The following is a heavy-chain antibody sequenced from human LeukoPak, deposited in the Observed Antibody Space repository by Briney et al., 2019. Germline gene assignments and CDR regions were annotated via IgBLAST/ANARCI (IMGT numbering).Heavy chain of an antibody. Sequence: SETLSLTCTVSGGSISSYYWSWIRQPAGKGLEWIGRIYTSGSTNYNPSLKSRVTISVDKSKNHFSLKLSSVTAADTAVYYCARDTAYYYDSSAYLNYYYMDVWGKGTTVTVSS. CDR3: ARDTAYYYDSSAYLNYYYMDV. V-gene: IGHV4-4*07. J-gene: IGHJ6*03. D-gene: IGHD3-22*01. CDR2: IYTSGST. CDR1: GGSISSYY.